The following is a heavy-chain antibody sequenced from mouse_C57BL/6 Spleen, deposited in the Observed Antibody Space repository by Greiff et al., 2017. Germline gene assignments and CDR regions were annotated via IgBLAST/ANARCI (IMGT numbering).Heavy chain of an antibody. CDR2: IYPRSGNT. J-gene: IGHJ2*01. Sequence: VQLQQSGAELARPGASVKLSCKASGYPFTSYGISWVKQRTGQGLVWIVEIYPRSGNTYYNEKCKGKATLTADKSSSTAYMDLRSLPSEDSAVCFCAEATLVFDYWGQGTTLTVSS. V-gene: IGHV1-81*01. CDR1: GYPFTSYG. D-gene: IGHD1-1*01. CDR3: AEATLVFDY.